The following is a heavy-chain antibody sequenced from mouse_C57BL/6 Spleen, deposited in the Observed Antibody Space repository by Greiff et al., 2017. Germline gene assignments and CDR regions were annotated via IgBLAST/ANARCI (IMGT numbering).Heavy chain of an antibody. V-gene: IGHV2-2*01. CDR3: ARGLITTVVAEYYYAMDY. J-gene: IGHJ4*01. D-gene: IGHD1-1*01. CDR1: GFSLTSYG. CDR2: IWSGGST. Sequence: QVQLKESGPGLVQPSQSLSITCTVSGFSLTSYGVHWVRQSPGKGLEWLGVIWSGGSTDYNAAFISRLSISKDNSKSQVFFKMNSLQADDTAIYYCARGLITTVVAEYYYAMDYWGQGTSVTVSS.